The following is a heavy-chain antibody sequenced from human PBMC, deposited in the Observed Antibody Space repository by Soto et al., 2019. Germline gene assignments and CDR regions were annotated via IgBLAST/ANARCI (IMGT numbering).Heavy chain of an antibody. CDR1: GFTFSDYY. J-gene: IGHJ5*02. D-gene: IGHD2-15*01. V-gene: IGHV3-11*01. CDR3: ARDLVVVARGWFDP. Sequence: GSLRLSCAASGFTFSDYYMSWIRQAPGKGLEWVSYISSSGSTIYYADSVKGRFTISRDNAKNSLYLQMNSLRAGDTAVYYCARDLVVVARGWFDPWGQGTLVTVSS. CDR2: ISSSGSTI.